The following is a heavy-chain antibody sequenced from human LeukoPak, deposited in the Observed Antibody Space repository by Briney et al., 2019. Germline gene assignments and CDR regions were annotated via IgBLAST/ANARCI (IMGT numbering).Heavy chain of an antibody. J-gene: IGHJ4*02. Sequence: ASVKVSCKASGGTFSSYGIGWVRQAPGQGLEWMGGIITIFGTANYAQKFQGRVTITADESTSTAYMELSSLRSEDMAMYYCAGDRHAAMVTSSLYYFDYWGQGTLVTVSS. D-gene: IGHD5-18*01. CDR2: IITIFGTA. CDR3: AGDRHAAMVTSSLYYFDY. V-gene: IGHV1-69*13. CDR1: GGTFSSYG.